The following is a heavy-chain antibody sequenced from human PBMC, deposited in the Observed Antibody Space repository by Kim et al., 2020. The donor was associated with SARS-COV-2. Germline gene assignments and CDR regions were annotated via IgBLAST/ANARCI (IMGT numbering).Heavy chain of an antibody. Sequence: GESLKISCKGSGYSFTSYWIGWVRQMPGKGLEWMGIIYPGDSDTRYSPSFQGQVTISADKSISTAYLQWSSLKASDTAMYYCARQLTTVRNYYYDMDVWGQGTTVTVSS. CDR1: GYSFTSYW. CDR2: IYPGDSDT. CDR3: ARQLTTVRNYYYDMDV. D-gene: IGHD4-4*01. J-gene: IGHJ6*02. V-gene: IGHV5-51*01.